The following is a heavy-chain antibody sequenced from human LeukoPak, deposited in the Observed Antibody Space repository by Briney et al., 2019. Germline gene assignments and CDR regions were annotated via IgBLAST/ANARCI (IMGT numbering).Heavy chain of an antibody. CDR2: IYHSGST. D-gene: IGHD3-3*01. V-gene: IGHV4-38-2*02. J-gene: IGHJ5*02. Sequence: PSETLSLTCTVSGYSISSGYYWGWIRQPPGKGLEWIGSIYHSGSTYYNPSLKSRVTISVDTSKNQFSLKLSSVTAADTAVYYCAGTYYDFWSGFVVPWGQGTLVTVSS. CDR1: GYSISSGYY. CDR3: AGTYYDFWSGFVVP.